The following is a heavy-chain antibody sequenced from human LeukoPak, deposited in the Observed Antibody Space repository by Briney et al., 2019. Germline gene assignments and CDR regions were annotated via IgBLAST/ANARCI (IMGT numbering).Heavy chain of an antibody. V-gene: IGHV3-23*01. CDR3: AKGRGYIVVVTGDYFDY. Sequence: GGSLRLSCAASGFTFSSYAMSWVRQAPGKGLEWVSAISGSGGSTYYADSVKGRSTISRDNSKNTLYLQMNSLRAEDTAVYYCAKGRGYIVVVTGDYFDYWGQGTLVTVSS. J-gene: IGHJ4*02. CDR2: ISGSGGST. D-gene: IGHD2-21*02. CDR1: GFTFSSYA.